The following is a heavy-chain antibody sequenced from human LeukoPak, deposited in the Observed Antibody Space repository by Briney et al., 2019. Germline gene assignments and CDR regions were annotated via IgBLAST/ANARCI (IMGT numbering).Heavy chain of an antibody. Sequence: SQTLSLTCTVSGGSISSGGYYWSRIRQHPGKGLEWIGYIYYSGSTYYNPSLKSRVTISVDTSKNQFSLKLSSVTAADTAVYYCARSGGKRNWFDPWGQGALVTVSS. V-gene: IGHV4-31*03. D-gene: IGHD3-16*01. CDR1: GGSISSGGYY. CDR2: IYYSGST. CDR3: ARSGGKRNWFDP. J-gene: IGHJ5*02.